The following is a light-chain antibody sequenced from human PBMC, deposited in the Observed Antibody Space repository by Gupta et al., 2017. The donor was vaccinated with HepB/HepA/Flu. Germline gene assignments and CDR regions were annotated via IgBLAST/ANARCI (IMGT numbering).Light chain of an antibody. J-gene: IGLJ2*01. Sequence: IXXXXXXSDVGGYNYVSWYQQHPGKAPKLMIYDVSNRPSGVSNRFSGSKSGNTASLTISGLQAEDEADYYCSSYTSSSTLDVVFGGGTKLTVL. CDR3: SSYTSSSTLDVV. CDR2: DVS. CDR1: XSDVGGYNY. V-gene: IGLV2-14*03.